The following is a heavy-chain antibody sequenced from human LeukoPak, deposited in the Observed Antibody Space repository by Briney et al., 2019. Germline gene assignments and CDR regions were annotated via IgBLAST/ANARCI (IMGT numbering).Heavy chain of an antibody. J-gene: IGHJ1*01. CDR1: GFTLSTNA. D-gene: IGHD1-26*01. V-gene: IGHV3-23*01. CDR3: AKKVVVGATSPYSDFQD. CDR2: ISGSGAST. Sequence: GGSLRLSCLTSGFTLSTNAMSWVRQAPGKGLEWISGISGSGASTYYADSVKGRFTISRDDSRNTLYLQTNSLRGDDTAVYYCAKKVVVGATSPYSDFQDWGQGTLVTVSS.